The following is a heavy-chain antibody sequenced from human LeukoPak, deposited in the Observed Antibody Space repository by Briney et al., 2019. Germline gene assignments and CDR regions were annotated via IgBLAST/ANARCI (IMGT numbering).Heavy chain of an antibody. CDR1: GGTFSSYA. CDR2: IIPILGIA. Sequence: ASVKVSCKASGGTFSSYAISWVRQAPGQGLEWMGRIIPILGIANYAQKFQGRVTITADNSTSTAYMELSSLRSEDTAVYYCARDLPIDIVVVPAAIRGDAFDIWGQGTMVTVSS. V-gene: IGHV1-69*04. J-gene: IGHJ3*02. CDR3: ARDLPIDIVVVPAAIRGDAFDI. D-gene: IGHD2-2*01.